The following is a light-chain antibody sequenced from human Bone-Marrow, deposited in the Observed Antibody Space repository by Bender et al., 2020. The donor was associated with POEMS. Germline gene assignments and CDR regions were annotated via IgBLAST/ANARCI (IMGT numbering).Light chain of an antibody. CDR2: DVT. V-gene: IGLV2-14*01. J-gene: IGLJ2*01. Sequence: QSALTQPASVSGSPGQSITISCTGTSSDVGAYNYVAWYQQYPGKAPKLMIYDVTTRPSGVSNRFSGSKSGNTASLTISGLQTEDEADYYCSSYSSNSALVLFGGGTKLTVL. CDR1: SSDVGAYNY. CDR3: SSYSSNSALVL.